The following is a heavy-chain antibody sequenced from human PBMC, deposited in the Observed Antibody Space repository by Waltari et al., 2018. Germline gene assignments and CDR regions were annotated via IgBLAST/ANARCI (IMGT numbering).Heavy chain of an antibody. J-gene: IGHJ4*02. V-gene: IGHV3-66*02. CDR1: GITVDNNY. Sequence: EVQLVESGGGLVQPGGSLRLSCAASGITVDNNYMSWVRQAPGKGLELISLIYSSGSTYYADSVKGRFTISRDNSKNTLYLQMNSLRSEDTALYFCARDPPGVAAAGPGRGWGQGTLVTVSS. CDR3: ARDPPGVAAAGPGRG. D-gene: IGHD6-25*01. CDR2: IYSSGST.